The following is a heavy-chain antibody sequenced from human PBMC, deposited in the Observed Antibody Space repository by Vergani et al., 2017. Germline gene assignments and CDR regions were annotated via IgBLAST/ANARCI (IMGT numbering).Heavy chain of an antibody. CDR3: ARDLKPGYSSSCADY. CDR1: GYSFTSYW. J-gene: IGHJ4*02. Sequence: EVQLVQSGAEVKKPGESLKISCKGSGYSFTSYWIGWVRQMPGKGLEWMGIIYPGDSDSRYSPAFQGQVTISADKSISTAYLQWSSLKAADPAMYYCARDLKPGYSSSCADYWGQGTLVTVSA. D-gene: IGHD6-13*01. CDR2: IYPGDSDS. V-gene: IGHV5-51*01.